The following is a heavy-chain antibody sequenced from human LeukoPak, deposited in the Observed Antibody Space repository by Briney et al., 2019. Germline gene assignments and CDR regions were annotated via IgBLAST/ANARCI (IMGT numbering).Heavy chain of an antibody. CDR3: ARDWFHAIDY. V-gene: IGHV3-74*03. Sequence: GGTLRLSCAASGFTFSDTWMHWVCHAPGEGLGWVSRIRSDGSDTTYADSVKGRFTISRDNAKTTLYLQMNSLRAENTAVYYCARDWFHAIDYWGQGTLVTVSS. D-gene: IGHD2/OR15-2a*01. J-gene: IGHJ4*02. CDR2: IRSDGSDT. CDR1: GFTFSDTW.